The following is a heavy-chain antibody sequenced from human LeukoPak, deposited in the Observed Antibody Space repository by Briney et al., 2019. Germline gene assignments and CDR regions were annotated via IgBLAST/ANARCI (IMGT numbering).Heavy chain of an antibody. Sequence: PSQTLSLTCTVSGGSISSGSYYWSWIRQPAGKGLEWIGRIYTSGSTNYNPSLKSRVTISVDTSKNQFSLKLSSVTAADTAVYYCAGGTQWELRNFDYWGQGTLVTVSS. V-gene: IGHV4-61*02. J-gene: IGHJ4*02. CDR3: AGGTQWELRNFDY. CDR1: GGSISSGSYY. CDR2: IYTSGST. D-gene: IGHD1-26*01.